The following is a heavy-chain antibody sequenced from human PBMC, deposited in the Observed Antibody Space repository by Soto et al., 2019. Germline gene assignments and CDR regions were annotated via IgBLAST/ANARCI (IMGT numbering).Heavy chain of an antibody. CDR1: GGTFSSYT. CDR3: ARDSGLGYCSGGSCFEYFQH. D-gene: IGHD2-15*01. CDR2: IIPILGIA. Sequence: GASVKVSCKASGGTFSSYTISWVRQAPGQGLEWMGRIIPILGIANYAQKFQGRVTITADKSTSTAYMELSSLRSEDTAVYYCARDSGLGYCSGGSCFEYFQHWGQGTLVTVSS. J-gene: IGHJ1*01. V-gene: IGHV1-69*04.